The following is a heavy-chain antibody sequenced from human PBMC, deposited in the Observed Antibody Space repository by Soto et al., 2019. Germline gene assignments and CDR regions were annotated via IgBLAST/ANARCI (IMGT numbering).Heavy chain of an antibody. CDR2: ISSSSSYI. CDR1: GFTFSSYS. D-gene: IGHD2-2*01. Sequence: PGGSLRLSCAAPGFTFSSYSMNWVRQAPGKGLEWVSSISSSSSYIYYADSVKGRFTISRDNAKNSLYLQMNSLRAEDTAVYYCARDLKYCSSTSCLNWFDPWGQGTLVTVSS. J-gene: IGHJ5*02. CDR3: ARDLKYCSSTSCLNWFDP. V-gene: IGHV3-21*01.